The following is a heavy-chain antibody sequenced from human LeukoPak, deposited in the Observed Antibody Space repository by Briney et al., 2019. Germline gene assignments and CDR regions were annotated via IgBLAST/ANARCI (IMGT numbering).Heavy chain of an antibody. D-gene: IGHD2-2*01. Sequence: SETLSLTCAVSGGSVSRSNWWNWVRQPPGKGLEWIGEIHHSGSTNYNPSLKSRVTMSVDKSKNQFSLKFSSVTAADTAVYYCARTEAFCSDTSCSNWFDPWGQGTLVTVSS. J-gene: IGHJ5*02. CDR1: GGSVSRSNW. CDR3: ARTEAFCSDTSCSNWFDP. CDR2: IHHSGST. V-gene: IGHV4-4*02.